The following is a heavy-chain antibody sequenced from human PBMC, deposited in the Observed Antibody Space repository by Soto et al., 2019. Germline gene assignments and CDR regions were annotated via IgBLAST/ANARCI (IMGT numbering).Heavy chain of an antibody. D-gene: IGHD3-22*01. CDR1: GGPCIIYH. V-gene: IGHV4-59*01. CDR3: ARDSFLIGRQRLYYYYDS. CDR2: TAYTGNN. Sequence: TSVASGGPCIIYHVNWIGQFPGKGLEWVAYTAYTGNNNCNTSLKSRVTISIDTTKNQLSLKMSSVTAADTAVYYCARDSFLIGRQRLYYYYDS. J-gene: IGHJ5*01.